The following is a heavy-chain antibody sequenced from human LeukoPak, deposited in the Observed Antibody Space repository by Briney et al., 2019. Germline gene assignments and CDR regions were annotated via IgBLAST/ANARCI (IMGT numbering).Heavy chain of an antibody. CDR1: GYSFTSYG. CDR3: ARLSMPIWFGELTDNWFDP. D-gene: IGHD3-10*01. CDR2: ISAYNGNT. Sequence: ASVKVPCKASGYSFTSYGISWVRQAPGQGLEWMGWISAYNGNTNYAQKLQGRVTMTTDTSTSTAYMELRSLRSDDTAVYYCARLSMPIWFGELTDNWFDPWGQGTLVTVSS. V-gene: IGHV1-18*01. J-gene: IGHJ5*02.